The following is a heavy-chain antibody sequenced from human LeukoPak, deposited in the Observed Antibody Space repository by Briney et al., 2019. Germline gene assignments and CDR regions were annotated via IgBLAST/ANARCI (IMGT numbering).Heavy chain of an antibody. J-gene: IGHJ4*02. CDR3: ARLASLYDSSGYYWGDY. CDR1: GYTFTGYY. CDR2: INPNSGGT. Sequence: ASVKVSCKASGYTFTGYYMHWVRQAPGQGLEWMGWINPNSGGTNYAQKFQGRVTMTRDTSISTAYMELSRLRSDDTAVYYCARLASLYDSSGYYWGDYWGQGTVVTVSS. D-gene: IGHD3-22*01. V-gene: IGHV1-2*02.